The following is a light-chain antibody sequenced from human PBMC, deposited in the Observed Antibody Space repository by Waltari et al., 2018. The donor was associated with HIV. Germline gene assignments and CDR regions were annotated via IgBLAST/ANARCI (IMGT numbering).Light chain of an antibody. V-gene: IGKV4-1*01. J-gene: IGKJ1*01. CDR2: WAS. CDR3: HQYFSAPWT. Sequence: DIVMTQSPDSLAVSLGESATINCKSSQSLLYSANNKNYLAWSQQRPGQPPKLLIYWASARESGVPDRFSGSGSGTDFTLTISSLQADDVAVYYCHQYFSAPWTFGQGTKVEIK. CDR1: QSLLYSANNKNY.